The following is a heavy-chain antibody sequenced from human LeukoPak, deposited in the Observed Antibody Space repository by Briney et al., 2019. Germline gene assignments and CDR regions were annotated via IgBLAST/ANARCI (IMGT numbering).Heavy chain of an antibody. CDR3: ARGVAAALGSFDY. J-gene: IGHJ4*02. CDR2: ISYDGSNK. V-gene: IGHV3-30*04. D-gene: IGHD6-13*01. Sequence: PGGSLRLSCAASGFTFSSYAMHWVRQAPGKGLEWVADISYDGSNKYYAGSEKGQFTISRDTSKNTLYLQMNSLRAEDTAVYYCARGVAAALGSFDYWGQGSLVTASS. CDR1: GFTFSSYA.